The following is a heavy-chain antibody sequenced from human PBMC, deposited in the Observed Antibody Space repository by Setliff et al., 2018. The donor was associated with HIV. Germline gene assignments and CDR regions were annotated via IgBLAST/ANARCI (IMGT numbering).Heavy chain of an antibody. CDR2: IYASIKSA. CDR1: GCSISGFY. J-gene: IGHJ4*02. CDR3: ARDGGLDSGSFVASDY. D-gene: IGHD1-26*01. V-gene: IGHV4-4*07. Sequence: SETLSLTCTVSGCSISGFYWSWFRPPAGKGLEWIGRIYASIKSANYNPSLKSRVTMSVDTSKNQFSLKLSSVTAADTAVYFCARDGGLDSGSFVASDYWGQGTLVTVSS.